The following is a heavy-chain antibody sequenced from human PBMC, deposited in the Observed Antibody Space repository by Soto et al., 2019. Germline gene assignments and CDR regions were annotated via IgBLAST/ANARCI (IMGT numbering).Heavy chain of an antibody. D-gene: IGHD4-17*01. J-gene: IGHJ6*02. V-gene: IGHV1-46*01. CDR2: INPSGGST. CDR3: ARPINQKDTVTTLFGVYYGMDV. Sequence: ASVKVSCKASGYTFTSYYMHWVRQAPGQGLEWMGIINPSGGSTSYAQKFQGRVTMTRDTSTSTVYMELSSLRSEDTAVYYCARPINQKDTVTTLFGVYYGMDVWGQGTTVTVSS. CDR1: GYTFTSYY.